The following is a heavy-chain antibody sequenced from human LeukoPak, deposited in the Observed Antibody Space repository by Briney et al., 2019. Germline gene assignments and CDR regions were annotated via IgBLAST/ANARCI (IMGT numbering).Heavy chain of an antibody. D-gene: IGHD5-12*01. CDR1: GFTFSSYA. V-gene: IGHV3-23*01. CDR2: ISGSGDST. Sequence: GRSLRLSCAASGFTFSSYAMNWVRQAPGKGLEWVSDISGSGDSTYYADSVKGRFTISRDNSKNTLYLRMNSLRGEDTSVYYCAKVLLDDYYFDYWGQGTLVTVSS. CDR3: AKVLLDDYYFDY. J-gene: IGHJ4*02.